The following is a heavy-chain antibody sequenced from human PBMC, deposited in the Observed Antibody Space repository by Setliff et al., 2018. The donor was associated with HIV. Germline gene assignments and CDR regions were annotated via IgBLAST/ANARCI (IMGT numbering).Heavy chain of an antibody. V-gene: IGHV5-51*01. D-gene: IGHD6-25*01. CDR1: GYIFTSYW. Sequence: PGESLKISCKGSGYIFTSYWIGWVRQMPGKGLEWMGIIYPGDSDTRYSPSFQGQVTISADKSISTAYLQWSSLKASDTTMYYCVRYIGAAAGYIDHWGQGTLVTVSS. J-gene: IGHJ4*02. CDR2: IYPGDSDT. CDR3: VRYIGAAAGYIDH.